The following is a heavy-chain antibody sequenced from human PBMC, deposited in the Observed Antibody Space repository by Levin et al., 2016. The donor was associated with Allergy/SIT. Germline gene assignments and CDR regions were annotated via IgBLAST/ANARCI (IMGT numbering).Heavy chain of an antibody. D-gene: IGHD1-26*01. CDR3: AKLRWELPYYYYYYGMDV. Sequence: VRQAPGKGLEWVSAISGSGGSTYYADSVKGRFTISRDNSKNTLYLQMNSLRAEDTAVYYCAKLRWELPYYYYYYGMDVWGQGTTVTVSS. J-gene: IGHJ6*02. CDR2: ISGSGGST. V-gene: IGHV3-23*01.